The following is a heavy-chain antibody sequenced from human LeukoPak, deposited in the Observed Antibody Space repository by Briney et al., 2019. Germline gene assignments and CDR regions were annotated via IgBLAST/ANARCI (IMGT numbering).Heavy chain of an antibody. V-gene: IGHV3-23*01. CDR1: GFTFSSYA. CDR2: IIGSGGST. J-gene: IGHJ4*02. CDR3: AKGYPLPGENYYDSRFFDY. D-gene: IGHD3-22*01. Sequence: GGSLRLSWAASGFTFSSYAMSWGRQAPGKGLEGVSAIIGSGGSTYCADSVKGRVTVPRDNSKSTRYLEMNSLRAEDKAVYYCAKGYPLPGENYYDSRFFDYWGQGTLVTVSS.